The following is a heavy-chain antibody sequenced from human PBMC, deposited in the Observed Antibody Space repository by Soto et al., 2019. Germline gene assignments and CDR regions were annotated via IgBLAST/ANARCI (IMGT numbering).Heavy chain of an antibody. CDR2: IKSKTDGGTT. Sequence: PGGSVRLSCAASGFTFSNAWMNWVRQAPGKGLEWVGRIKSKTDGGTTDYAAPVKGRFTISRDDSKNTLYLQMNSLKTEDTAVYYCTTARGPHYDFWSGYPKSPFYYYGMDVWGQGTTVTVSS. D-gene: IGHD3-3*01. V-gene: IGHV3-15*07. CDR3: TTARGPHYDFWSGYPKSPFYYYGMDV. J-gene: IGHJ6*02. CDR1: GFTFSNAW.